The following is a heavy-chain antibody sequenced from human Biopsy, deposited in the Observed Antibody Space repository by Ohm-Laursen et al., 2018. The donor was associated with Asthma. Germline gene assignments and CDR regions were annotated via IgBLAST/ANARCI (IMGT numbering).Heavy chain of an antibody. CDR2: ISSSSSTI. Sequence: SLRLSRSASGFTFRSYSMNWVRQAPGKGLEWVSYISSSSSTIYYADSVKGRFTISRDNAKNSLYLQMNSLRDEDTAVYYCARPRWGPYGYWGQGTLVTVSS. CDR3: ARPRWGPYGY. CDR1: GFTFRSYS. D-gene: IGHD4-17*01. V-gene: IGHV3-48*02. J-gene: IGHJ4*02.